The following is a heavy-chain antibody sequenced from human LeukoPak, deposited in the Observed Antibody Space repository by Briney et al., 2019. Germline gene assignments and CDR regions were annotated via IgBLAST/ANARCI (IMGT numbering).Heavy chain of an antibody. Sequence: GGSLRLSCAASGFTFSSYSMNWVRQAPGKGLEWVSSISSSSSYIYYADSVKGRFTISRDNAKNSLYLQMNSLRAEDTAVYYCARDTQILYNWNAKTNWFDPWGQGTLVTVSS. CDR2: ISSSSSYI. D-gene: IGHD1-1*01. CDR3: ARDTQILYNWNAKTNWFDP. J-gene: IGHJ5*02. V-gene: IGHV3-21*01. CDR1: GFTFSSYS.